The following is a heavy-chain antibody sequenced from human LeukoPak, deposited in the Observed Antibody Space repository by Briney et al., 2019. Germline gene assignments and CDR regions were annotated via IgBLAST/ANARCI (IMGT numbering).Heavy chain of an antibody. CDR2: IIPILGIA. J-gene: IGHJ6*02. CDR1: GGTFSSYA. CDR3: ARDKLDIVRPWDDYYYYGMDV. Sequence: ASVKVSCKASGGTFSSYAISWVRQAPGQGLEWMGRIIPILGIANYAQKFQGRVTITADKSTSTAYMELSSLRSEDTAVYYCARDKLDIVRPWDDYYYYGMDVWGQGTTVTVSS. V-gene: IGHV1-69*04. D-gene: IGHD2-8*01.